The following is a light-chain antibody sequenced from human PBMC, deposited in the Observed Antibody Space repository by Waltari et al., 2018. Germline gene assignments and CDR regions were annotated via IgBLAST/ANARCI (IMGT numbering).Light chain of an antibody. CDR1: QGISSY. CDR2: AAS. Sequence: DIQLTQSPSFLSASVGDRVTITFRASQGISSYLAWYQQKPGKAPKLLIYAASTLQSGVPSRFSGSGSGTEFTLTISSLQPEDFATYYCQQLNSYLSFTFGPGTKVDIK. CDR3: QQLNSYLSFT. J-gene: IGKJ3*01. V-gene: IGKV1-9*01.